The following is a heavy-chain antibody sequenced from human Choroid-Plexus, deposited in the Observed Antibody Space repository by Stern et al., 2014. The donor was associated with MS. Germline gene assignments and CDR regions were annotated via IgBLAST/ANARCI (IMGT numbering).Heavy chain of an antibody. CDR1: GFTFGSCA. J-gene: IGHJ5*02. D-gene: IGHD2/OR15-2a*01. CDR3: AKDRQYLTYFFDH. CDR2: VSYDGSNK. Sequence: VQLVEPRGGVVQPGRPLRLSCVASGFTFGSCAMHWVRQAPGKGLEWVAGVSYDGSNKYYADSVKGRFTISRDNSQNTLYMQMSSLRPEDTAVYYCAKDRQYLTYFFDHWGQGSLVTVSS. V-gene: IGHV3-30*18.